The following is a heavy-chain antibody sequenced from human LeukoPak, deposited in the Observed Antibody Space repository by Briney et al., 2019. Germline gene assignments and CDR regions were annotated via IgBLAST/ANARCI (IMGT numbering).Heavy chain of an antibody. D-gene: IGHD3-3*01. J-gene: IGHJ4*02. V-gene: IGHV3-33*01. CDR3: ARDLNDFWSGYYSIDY. Sequence: GGSLRLSCAASGFTFSSYGMHWVRQAPGKGLEWVAVIWYDGSNKHYADSVKGRFTISRDNSKNTLYLQMNSLRAEDTAVYYCARDLNDFWSGYYSIDYWGQGTLVTVSS. CDR2: IWYDGSNK. CDR1: GFTFSSYG.